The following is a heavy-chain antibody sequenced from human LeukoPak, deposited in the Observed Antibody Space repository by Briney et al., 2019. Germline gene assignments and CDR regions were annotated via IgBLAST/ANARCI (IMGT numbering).Heavy chain of an antibody. J-gene: IGHJ4*02. CDR1: GYTFINYG. CDR2: ISAYNGNT. V-gene: IGHV1-18*01. Sequence: ASVTVSCKASGYTFINYGISWVRQAPGQGLEWMGWISAYNGNTDYAQNFQGRVTMTTDTSTSTVYMELTSLRFDDTAVYYCARDRSSSDYWGQGTLITVSS. D-gene: IGHD6-13*01. CDR3: ARDRSSSDY.